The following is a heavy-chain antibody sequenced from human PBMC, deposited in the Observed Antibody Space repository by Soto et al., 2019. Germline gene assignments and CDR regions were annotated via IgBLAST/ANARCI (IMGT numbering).Heavy chain of an antibody. CDR2: IYYSGST. CDR1: GCSISSYY. V-gene: IGHV4-59*01. Sequence: SETLPLTCTFSGCSISSYYWILIRQPPGKGLEWIGYIYYSGSTNYNPSLKSRVTISVDTSKNQFSLKLSSVTAADTAVYYCARDHSSGYPDWGQGTLVTVSS. CDR3: ARDHSSGYPD. D-gene: IGHD3-22*01. J-gene: IGHJ4*02.